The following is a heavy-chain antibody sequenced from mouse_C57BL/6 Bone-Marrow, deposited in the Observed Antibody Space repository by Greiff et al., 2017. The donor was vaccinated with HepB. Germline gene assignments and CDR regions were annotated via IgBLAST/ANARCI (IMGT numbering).Heavy chain of an antibody. V-gene: IGHV1-81*01. J-gene: IGHJ3*01. CDR2: IYPRSGNT. CDR3: ARSGYGSPFAY. CDR1: GYTFTSYG. Sequence: VQLQHSGAELARPGASVKLSCKASGYTFTSYGISWVKQRTGQGLEWIGEIYPRSGNTYYNEKFKGKATLTADKSSSTAYMELRSLTSEDSAVYFCARSGYGSPFAYWGQGTLVTVSA. D-gene: IGHD1-1*01.